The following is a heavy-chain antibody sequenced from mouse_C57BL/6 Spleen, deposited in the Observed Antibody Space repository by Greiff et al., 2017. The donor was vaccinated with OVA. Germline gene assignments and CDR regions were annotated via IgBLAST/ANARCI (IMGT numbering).Heavy chain of an antibody. V-gene: IGHV5-16*01. CDR1: GFTFSDYY. D-gene: IGHD2-1*01. J-gene: IGHJ1*03. CDR2: INYDGSST. Sequence: EVKLMESEGGLVQPGSSMKLSCTASGFTFSDYYMAWVRQVPEKGLEWVANINYDGSSTYYLDSLKSRFIISRDNAKNILYLQMSSLKSEDTATYYCARVLLGYFDVWGTGTTVTVSS. CDR3: ARVLLGYFDV.